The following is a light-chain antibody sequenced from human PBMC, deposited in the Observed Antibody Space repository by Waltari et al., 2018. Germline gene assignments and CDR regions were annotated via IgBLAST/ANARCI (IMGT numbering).Light chain of an antibody. CDR2: ATS. CDR1: EDLNKY. CDR3: QQSYRAPLT. V-gene: IGKV1-39*01. Sequence: DIQMTQSPSSLSASVGDRVTIPCRTSEDLNKYLNWYQQKPGKAPRPLISATSTLRSGVPSRFSGSSSGTDFSLTNSSLQAEDFAIYNCQQSYRAPLTFGGGTKVEI. J-gene: IGKJ4*01.